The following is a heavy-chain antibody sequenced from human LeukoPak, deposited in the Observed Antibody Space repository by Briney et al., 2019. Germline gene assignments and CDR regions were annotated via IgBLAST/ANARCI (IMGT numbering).Heavy chain of an antibody. CDR1: GFIFSDYY. Sequence: GGSLRLSCAASGFIFSDYYMTWIRQAPGKGLEWVSYISSSGSTIYYADSVKGRFTISRDNAKNSLYLQMNSLRAEDTAMYYCARDYGPRSPGYYYYGMDVWGQGTTVTVSS. J-gene: IGHJ6*02. CDR3: ARDYGPRSPGYYYYGMDV. D-gene: IGHD4-17*01. CDR2: ISSSGSTI. V-gene: IGHV3-11*01.